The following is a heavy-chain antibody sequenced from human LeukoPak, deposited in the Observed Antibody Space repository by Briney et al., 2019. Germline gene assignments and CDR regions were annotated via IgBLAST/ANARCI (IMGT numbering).Heavy chain of an antibody. V-gene: IGHV1-18*01. CDR3: ARDRSPYYYGSGSRPDAFDI. Sequence: ASVKVSCKASGYTFTSYGISWVRQAPGQGLEWMGWISAYNGNTNYAQKLQGRVTMTTDTSTSTAYMELGSLRSDDTAVYYCARDRSPYYYGSGSRPDAFDIWGQGTMVTVSS. CDR1: GYTFTSYG. J-gene: IGHJ3*02. D-gene: IGHD3-10*01. CDR2: ISAYNGNT.